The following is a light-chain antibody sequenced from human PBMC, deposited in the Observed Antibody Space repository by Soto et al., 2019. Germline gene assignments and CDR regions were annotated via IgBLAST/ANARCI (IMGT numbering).Light chain of an antibody. Sequence: EIVLTESPATLSLSPWERATLSCRASQSVSSYLAWYQQKPGQAPRLLIYDASNRATGIPARFSGSGSGTDFTLTISSLEPEDFAVYDCQQRSNWPPITFGQETRLEIK. CDR3: QQRSNWPPIT. CDR1: QSVSSY. CDR2: DAS. J-gene: IGKJ5*01. V-gene: IGKV3-11*01.